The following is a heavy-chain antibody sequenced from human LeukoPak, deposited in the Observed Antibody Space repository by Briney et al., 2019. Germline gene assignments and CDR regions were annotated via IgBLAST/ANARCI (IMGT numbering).Heavy chain of an antibody. Sequence: GGSLRLSCAASGFTFRSYDMHWVRQAPGKGLEWVAVISYDGSKKYYADSVKGRFTISRDNSKNTLYLQMNSLRAEDAAVYYCARDYDESLDYWGQGTLVTVSS. V-gene: IGHV3-30*03. CDR1: GFTFRSYD. CDR3: ARDYDESLDY. D-gene: IGHD3-3*01. J-gene: IGHJ4*02. CDR2: ISYDGSKK.